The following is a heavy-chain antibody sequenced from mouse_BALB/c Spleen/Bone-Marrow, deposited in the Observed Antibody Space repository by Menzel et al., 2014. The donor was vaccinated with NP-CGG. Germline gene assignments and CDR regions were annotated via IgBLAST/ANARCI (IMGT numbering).Heavy chain of an antibody. CDR1: GYTFSSYW. V-gene: IGHV1-9*01. D-gene: IGHD4-1*01. J-gene: IGHJ3*01. Sequence: QVHVKQSGAELMKPGASVKISCKATGYTFSSYWIEWVKQRPGHGLEWIGEILPGSGSTKYNEKFKGKATFSADTSSNTAYMQLSSLTSEDSAVYYCARKEGFWGTFAYWGQGTLVTVSA. CDR3: ARKEGFWGTFAY. CDR2: ILPGSGST.